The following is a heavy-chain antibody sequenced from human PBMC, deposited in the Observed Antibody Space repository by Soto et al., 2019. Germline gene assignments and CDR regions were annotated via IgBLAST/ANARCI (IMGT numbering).Heavy chain of an antibody. V-gene: IGHV4-59*12. CDR2: IHYSGST. CDR3: ARGRITVAGLAP. Sequence: QVQLQESGPGLVKPSETLSLTCTVSRGSISGYYWTWIRQPPGKGLEWTGNIHYSGSTSYNPSLKRRVTMSVDTSENQLSLQFISVTAADTAVYYCARGRITVAGLAPWGQGTLVTVSS. CDR1: RGSISGYY. D-gene: IGHD6-19*01. J-gene: IGHJ5*02.